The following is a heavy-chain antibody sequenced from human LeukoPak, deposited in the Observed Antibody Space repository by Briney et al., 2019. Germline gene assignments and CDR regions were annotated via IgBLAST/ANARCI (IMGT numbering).Heavy chain of an antibody. J-gene: IGHJ4*02. Sequence: SETLSLTCTVSGGSISGYYWSWIRQPPGKGLEWIGFIYYSGSTNYNPSLKSRVTISVDTSKNQFSLKLSSVTAADTAVYYCAKRDGYNSYYFDYWGQGTLVTVSS. CDR2: IYYSGST. CDR3: AKRDGYNSYYFDY. D-gene: IGHD5-24*01. V-gene: IGHV4-59*01. CDR1: GGSISGYY.